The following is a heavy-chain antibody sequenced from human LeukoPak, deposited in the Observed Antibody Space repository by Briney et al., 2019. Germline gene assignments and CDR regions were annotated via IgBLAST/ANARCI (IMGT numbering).Heavy chain of an antibody. D-gene: IGHD2-2*01. V-gene: IGHV1-46*01. CDR3: ARELTSAVPAAVY. CDR1: GYTLTELS. CDR2: INPSGGST. Sequence: GASVKVSCKVSGYTLTELSMHWVRQAPGQGLEWMGIINPSGGSTSYAQKFQGRVTMTRDTSTSTVYMELSSLRSEDTAVYYCARELTSAVPAAVYWGQGTLVTVSS. J-gene: IGHJ4*02.